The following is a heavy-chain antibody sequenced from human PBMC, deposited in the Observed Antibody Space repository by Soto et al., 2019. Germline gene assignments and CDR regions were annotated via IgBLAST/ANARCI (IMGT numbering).Heavy chain of an antibody. CDR3: ARDLRAADPRSDY. J-gene: IGHJ4*02. CDR1: GFTFSSFG. V-gene: IGHV3-30*12. Sequence: PGGSLRLSCAASGFTFSSFGMDWVRQAPGKGLEWVAFISYDGTNKLYADSVKGRFTISRDNAKNSLYLQMNSLRAEDTAVYYCARDLRAADPRSDYWGQGTLVTVSS. CDR2: ISYDGTNK. D-gene: IGHD6-13*01.